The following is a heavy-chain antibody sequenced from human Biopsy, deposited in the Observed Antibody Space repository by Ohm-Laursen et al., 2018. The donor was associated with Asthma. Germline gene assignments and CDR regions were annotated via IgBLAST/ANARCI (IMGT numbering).Heavy chain of an antibody. V-gene: IGHV4-59*13. D-gene: IGHD6-19*01. CDR3: VRAVRNEQWLAPFDY. J-gene: IGHJ4*02. CDR1: GGSISSFY. CDR2: VYWTGST. Sequence: SETLSLTCSVYGGSISSFYWSWIRQSPEKGLEWMGYVYWTGSTNYNPSLKSRITMPVDTSKNRMFLELTSATAADTAIYYCVRAVRNEQWLAPFDYWGQGKPVTVSS.